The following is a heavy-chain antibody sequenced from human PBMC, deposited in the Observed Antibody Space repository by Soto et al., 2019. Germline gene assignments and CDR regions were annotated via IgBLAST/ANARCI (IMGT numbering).Heavy chain of an antibody. V-gene: IGHV3-30-3*01. CDR1: GFTFSSYA. CDR2: ISYDGSNK. CDR3: ASSSYGPEKTSLYYSYYGMDV. D-gene: IGHD5-18*01. J-gene: IGHJ6*02. Sequence: PGGSLRLSCAASGFTFSSYAMHWVRQAPGKGLEWVAVISYDGSNKYYADSVKGRFTISRDNSKNTLYLQMNSLRAEDTAVYYCASSSYGPEKTSLYYSYYGMDVWGQETTVTVSS.